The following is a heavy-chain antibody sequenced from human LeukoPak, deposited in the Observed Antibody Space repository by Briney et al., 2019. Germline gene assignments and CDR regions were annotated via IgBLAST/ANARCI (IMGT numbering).Heavy chain of an antibody. CDR1: GFIFSSYG. Sequence: GGSLRLSCAASGFIFSSYGMHWVRQAPGKGLDWVAFIPYYGTNQYYADSVKGRFTISRDNFKNMLYLQMNSLRDEDTAVYYCATCQGEWSNFDDRGQGILVTVSS. D-gene: IGHD3-16*01. CDR2: IPYYGTNQ. J-gene: IGHJ4*02. CDR3: ATCQGEWSNFDD. V-gene: IGHV3-30*02.